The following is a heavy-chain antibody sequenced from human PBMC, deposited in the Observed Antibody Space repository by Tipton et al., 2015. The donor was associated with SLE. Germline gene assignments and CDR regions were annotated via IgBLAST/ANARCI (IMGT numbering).Heavy chain of an antibody. J-gene: IGHJ4*02. CDR2: IYYSGST. Sequence: TLSLTCTVSGGSISSHYWSWIRQPPGKGLEWIGYIYYSGSTYYNPSLKSRVTISVDTSKNQFSLKLSSVTAADTAVYYCARDSTGPWGQGTLVTVSS. CDR1: GGSISSHY. V-gene: IGHV4-59*11. D-gene: IGHD4-11*01. CDR3: ARDSTGP.